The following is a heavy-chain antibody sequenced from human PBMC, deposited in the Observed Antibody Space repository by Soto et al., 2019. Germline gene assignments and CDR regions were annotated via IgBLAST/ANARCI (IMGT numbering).Heavy chain of an antibody. CDR1: GFTFSSYA. V-gene: IGHV3-23*01. Sequence: GGSLRLSCAASGFTFSSYAMSWVRQAPGKGLEWVSAISGSGGSAYYADSVKGRFTISRDNSKNTLYLQMNSLRAEDTAVYYCAKSTGIAAAGTDDYWGQGTLVTVSS. D-gene: IGHD6-13*01. CDR3: AKSTGIAAAGTDDY. J-gene: IGHJ4*02. CDR2: ISGSGGSA.